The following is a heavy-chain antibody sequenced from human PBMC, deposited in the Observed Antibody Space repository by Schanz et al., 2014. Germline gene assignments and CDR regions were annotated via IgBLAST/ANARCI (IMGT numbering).Heavy chain of an antibody. D-gene: IGHD3-10*01. J-gene: IGHJ4*02. CDR1: GLNFDYYG. Sequence: QVQLVESGGGVVQPGRSLRLSCATSGLNFDYYGMNWVRQAPGKGLEWVANIGYDGSEKYYGDSVKGRFTSSRDNSKDTLYLQMSGLTPEDTAVYYCARGPIPIQGVPMDFWGQGTLVTVSS. V-gene: IGHV3-33*01. CDR2: IGYDGSEK. CDR3: ARGPIPIQGVPMDF.